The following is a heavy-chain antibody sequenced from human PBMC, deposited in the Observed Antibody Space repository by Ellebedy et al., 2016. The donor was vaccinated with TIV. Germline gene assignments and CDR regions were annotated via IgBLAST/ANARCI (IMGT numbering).Heavy chain of an antibody. D-gene: IGHD2-15*01. Sequence: GESLKISCAASGFTFSSYSMNWVRQAPGKGLEWVSYISSSSSTIYYADSVKGRFTIFRDNAKNSLYLQMNSLRDEDTAVYYCARIGYCGGGSCYDYWGQGTLVTVSS. V-gene: IGHV3-48*02. CDR3: ARIGYCGGGSCYDY. J-gene: IGHJ4*02. CDR1: GFTFSSYS. CDR2: ISSSSSTI.